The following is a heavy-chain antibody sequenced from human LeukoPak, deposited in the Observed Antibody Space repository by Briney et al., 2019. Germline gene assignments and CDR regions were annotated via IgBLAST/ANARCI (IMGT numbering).Heavy chain of an antibody. V-gene: IGHV5-51*01. CDR3: GRLACSSTACYVDL. CDR1: GYSFTTSW. CDR2: VYPGDSDT. J-gene: IGHJ5*02. D-gene: IGHD2-2*01. Sequence: GESLKISCQASGYSFTTSWIGWVRQMPGKGLEWIGIVYPGDSDTRYTRSFEGLVTVSADKSLNTAYLQWRSLKAPDTSMYYCGRLACSSTACYVDLWGQGTQVTVSS.